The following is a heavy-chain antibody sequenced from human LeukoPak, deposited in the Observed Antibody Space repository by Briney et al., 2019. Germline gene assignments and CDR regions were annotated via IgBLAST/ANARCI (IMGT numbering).Heavy chain of an antibody. CDR2: INHSGST. J-gene: IGHJ4*02. CDR1: GGSFSGYY. D-gene: IGHD6-19*01. CDR3: ARGRRWVAVAGNYYFDY. Sequence: SETLSLTCAVYGGSFSGYYWSWIRQPPGKGLEWIGEINHSGSTNYNPSLKSRVTISVDTSKNQFSLKLSSVTAADTAVYYCARGRRWVAVAGNYYFDYWGQGTLVTVSS. V-gene: IGHV4-34*01.